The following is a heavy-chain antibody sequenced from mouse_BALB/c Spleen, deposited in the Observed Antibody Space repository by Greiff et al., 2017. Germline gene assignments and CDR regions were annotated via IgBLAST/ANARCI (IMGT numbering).Heavy chain of an antibody. D-gene: IGHD2-4*01. Sequence: EVQVVESGGGLVKPGGSLKLSCAASGFTFSDYYMYWVRQTPEKRLEWVATISDGGSYTYYPDSVKGRFTISRDNAKNNLYLQMSSLKSEDTAMYYCAREGNDYDEKGRDYWGQGTTLTVSA. CDR2: ISDGGSYT. V-gene: IGHV5-4*02. CDR1: GFTFSDYY. J-gene: IGHJ2*01. CDR3: AREGNDYDEKGRDY.